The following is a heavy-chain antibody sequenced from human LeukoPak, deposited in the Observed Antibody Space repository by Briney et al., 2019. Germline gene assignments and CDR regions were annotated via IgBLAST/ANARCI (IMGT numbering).Heavy chain of an antibody. V-gene: IGHV1-24*01. Sequence: GASVKVSCKVSGYTLTELSMHWVRQAPGKGLEWMGGFDPEDGETIYAQKFQGRVTMTEDTSTDTAYMELSSLRSEDTAVYYCARTRDSFRGVIPPLDYWGQGTLVTVSS. J-gene: IGHJ4*02. CDR1: GYTLTELS. CDR3: ARTRDSFRGVIPPLDY. CDR2: FDPEDGET. D-gene: IGHD3-10*01.